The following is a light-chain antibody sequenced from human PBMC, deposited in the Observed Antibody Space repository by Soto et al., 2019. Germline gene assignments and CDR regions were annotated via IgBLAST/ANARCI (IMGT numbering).Light chain of an antibody. V-gene: IGKV3-11*01. J-gene: IGKJ4*01. CDR1: ESVSIY. CDR3: QQRSNWPPIT. CDR2: DAS. Sequence: EIVLTQSPATLSLSPGERATLSCRASESVSIYLAWYQQKPGQAPRLLIYDASNRATGIPARFSGSGSGTDVTLTISSLEPEDVAVYDCQQRSNWPPITFGGGTKVEIK.